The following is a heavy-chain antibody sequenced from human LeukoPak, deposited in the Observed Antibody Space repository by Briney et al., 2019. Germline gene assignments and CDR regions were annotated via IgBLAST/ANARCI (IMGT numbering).Heavy chain of an antibody. V-gene: IGHV3-7*04. D-gene: IGHD2-2*03. CDR1: GFTFSDYW. Sequence: GGSLRLSCAASGFTFSDYWMNWVRQAPGKGLEWVANIKVDGSEKYYVDSVKGRFTISRDNAENTLYLRMHSLRSDDTAVYYCARGLDKISHVDYWGQGTLVTVSS. CDR2: IKVDGSEK. CDR3: ARGLDKISHVDY. J-gene: IGHJ4*02.